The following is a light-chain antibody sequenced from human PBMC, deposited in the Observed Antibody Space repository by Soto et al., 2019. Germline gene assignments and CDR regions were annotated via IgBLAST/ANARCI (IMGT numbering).Light chain of an antibody. CDR1: QSITNW. Sequence: DIQITQSPSTLSASVGDRVTITCRASQSITNWLAWYQQKPGKAPKLFIFKASTLEIGVPSRFSGSGSGTEFTLNISSLQPDDFATYFVQQYESFPRPFGQGTKVEIK. J-gene: IGKJ1*01. CDR2: KAS. V-gene: IGKV1-5*03. CDR3: QQYESFPRP.